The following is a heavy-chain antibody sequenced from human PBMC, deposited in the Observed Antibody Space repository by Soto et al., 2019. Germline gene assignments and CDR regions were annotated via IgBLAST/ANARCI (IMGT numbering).Heavy chain of an antibody. CDR1: GFTFSSYW. J-gene: IGHJ4*02. Sequence: EVQLVESGGGLVQPGASLRLSCAASGFTFSSYWMSWVRQAPGKGLEWVANIKEDGSDMYYVDSVKGRFTISRDNAKNSLYLQMNSLRAEDTAVYYCATEVWVYYDFWSGYSDYWGQGTLVTVSS. CDR2: IKEDGSDM. CDR3: ATEVWVYYDFWSGYSDY. V-gene: IGHV3-7*01. D-gene: IGHD3-3*01.